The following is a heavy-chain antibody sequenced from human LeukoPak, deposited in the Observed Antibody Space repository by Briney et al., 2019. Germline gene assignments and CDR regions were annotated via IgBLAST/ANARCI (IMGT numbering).Heavy chain of an antibody. CDR2: IHSGGST. CDR3: ARVRIGWYFDL. J-gene: IGHJ2*01. CDR1: GFTFSNYW. Sequence: GGSLRLSCAASGFTFSNYWMHWVRQAPGKGLEWVSIIHSGGSTFYADSVKGRFTISGHNSKNTLDLQMNPLRAEDTAVYYCARVRIGWYFDLWGRGTLVTVSS. V-gene: IGHV3-53*04. D-gene: IGHD2-15*01.